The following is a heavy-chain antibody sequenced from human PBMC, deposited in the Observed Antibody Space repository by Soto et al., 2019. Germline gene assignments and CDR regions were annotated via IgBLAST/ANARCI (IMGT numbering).Heavy chain of an antibody. CDR3: ARGYCSGGSCYSALYYYYYGMDV. CDR2: IIAIFGTA. CDR1: GCTFTSYG. V-gene: IGHV1-69*13. Sequence: GASVKVSCKASGCTFTSYGISWVRQAPGQGLEWMGGIIAIFGTANYAQKFQGRVTITADESTSTAYMELSSLRSEDTAVYYCARGYCSGGSCYSALYYYYYGMDVWGQGTTVTV. D-gene: IGHD2-15*01. J-gene: IGHJ6*02.